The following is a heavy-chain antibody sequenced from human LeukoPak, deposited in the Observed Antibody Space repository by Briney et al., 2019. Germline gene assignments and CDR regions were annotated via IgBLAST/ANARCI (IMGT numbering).Heavy chain of an antibody. V-gene: IGHV1-2*02. CDR2: ISPNSGGT. D-gene: IGHD5-12*01. J-gene: IGHJ4*02. CDR3: ARDRAVATIGGVDY. CDR1: GYTFTCYY. Sequence: ASVKVSCKASGYTFTCYYMHWVRQAAGQGLEWMGWISPNSGGTNYAQKFQGRVTMTRDTSIRTAYMELSSLRSDDTAVYYCARDRAVATIGGVDYWGQGTLVTVSS.